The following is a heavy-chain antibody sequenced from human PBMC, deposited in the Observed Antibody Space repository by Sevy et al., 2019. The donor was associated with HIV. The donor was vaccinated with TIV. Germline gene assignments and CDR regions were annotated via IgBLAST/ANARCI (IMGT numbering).Heavy chain of an antibody. J-gene: IGHJ4*02. CDR1: GFNFSTFG. CDR3: AGLVTCPGGVCPPFDY. V-gene: IGHV3-30*02. Sequence: GGSLRLSCAASGFNFSTFGMHWVRQAPGKGLEWVAFIRYDGNNKYYEDYVKGRFTISRDNSKNTLYLEMNSLRAEDTAVYYCAGLVTCPGGVCPPFDYWGQGTLVTVSS. CDR2: IRYDGNNK. D-gene: IGHD2-8*02.